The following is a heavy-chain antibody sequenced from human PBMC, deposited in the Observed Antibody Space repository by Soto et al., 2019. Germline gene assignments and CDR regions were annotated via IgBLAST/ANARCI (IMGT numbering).Heavy chain of an antibody. D-gene: IGHD3-22*01. CDR2: IGTAGDT. V-gene: IGHV3-13*04. CDR3: ARLLYYYDPRNNGRYFDL. CDR1: GFTFSTYD. Sequence: EVQLVESGGGLVQPGGSLRLSCAASGFTFSTYDMHWVRQATGEGLEWVSGIGTAGDTYYSDSVKGRFTISRENAKNSXCLQKNSLRAGDTAVYYCARLLYYYDPRNNGRYFDLWGRGTLVTVSS. J-gene: IGHJ2*01.